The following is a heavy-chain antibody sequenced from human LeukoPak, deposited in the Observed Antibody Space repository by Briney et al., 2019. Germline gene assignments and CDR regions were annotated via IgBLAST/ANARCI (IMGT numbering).Heavy chain of an antibody. Sequence: SETLSLTCTVSGGSISSYYWSWIRQPAGKGLEWIGRIYTSGSTNYNSSLKSRVTMSVDTSKNQFSLKLSSVTAADTAVYYCARVGTAPYYYYGMDVWGQGTTVTVSS. V-gene: IGHV4-4*07. CDR2: IYTSGST. D-gene: IGHD5-18*01. J-gene: IGHJ6*02. CDR3: ARVGTAPYYYYGMDV. CDR1: GGSISSYY.